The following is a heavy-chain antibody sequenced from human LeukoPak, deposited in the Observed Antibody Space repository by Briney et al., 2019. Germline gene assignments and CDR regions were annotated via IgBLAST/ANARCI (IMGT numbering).Heavy chain of an antibody. CDR2: INSDGSST. D-gene: IGHD5-18*01. V-gene: IGHV3-74*01. CDR3: ARAIPDRGYSYGYYYYYGMDV. J-gene: IGHJ6*02. Sequence: PGGSLRLSCAASGFTLSSYWMHWVRQAPGKGLVWVSRINSDGSSTSYADSVKGRFTISRDNAKNTLYLQMNSLGAEDTAVYYCARAIPDRGYSYGYYYYYGMDVWGQGTTVTVSS. CDR1: GFTLSSYW.